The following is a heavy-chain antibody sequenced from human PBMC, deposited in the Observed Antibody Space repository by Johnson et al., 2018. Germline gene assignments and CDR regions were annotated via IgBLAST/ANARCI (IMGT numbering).Heavy chain of an antibody. D-gene: IGHD1-1*01. CDR2: ISYDGSNK. V-gene: IGHV3-30*18. CDR1: GFTFSSYG. Sequence: QVQLVESGGGVVQPGRSLRLSCAASGFTFSSYGMHWVRQAPGKGLEWVAVISYDGSNKYYADSVKGRFTISRDNSKKTLYLQMNSLRAEDTAVYYCAKDFNSGTPTAFDIWGQGTMVTVSS. J-gene: IGHJ3*02. CDR3: AKDFNSGTPTAFDI.